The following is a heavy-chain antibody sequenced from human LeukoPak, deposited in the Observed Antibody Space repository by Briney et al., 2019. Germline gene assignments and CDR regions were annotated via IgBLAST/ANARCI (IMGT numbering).Heavy chain of an antibody. J-gene: IGHJ3*02. CDR3: AKDLTIFGVTKEPIGAFDI. V-gene: IGHV3-38-3*01. D-gene: IGHD3-3*01. CDR1: GFTVSSNE. CDR2: ISGGST. Sequence: QAGGSLRLSCVASGFTVSSNEMSWVRQAPGKGLEWVSSISGGSTYYADSRKGRSTISRDSSKNTLHLQMNSLRAEDTAVYYCAKDLTIFGVTKEPIGAFDIWGQGTMVTVSS.